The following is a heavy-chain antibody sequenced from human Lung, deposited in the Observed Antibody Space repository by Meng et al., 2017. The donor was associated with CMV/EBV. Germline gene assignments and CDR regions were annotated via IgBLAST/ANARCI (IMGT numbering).Heavy chain of an antibody. CDR1: GYSFTSYW. D-gene: IGHD6-6*01. CDR3: ARELSSSSYYYGIDV. Sequence: GGSXRLXXKGSGYSFTSYWIGWLRQMPGKGLEWMWIIYPGDSDTRYSPSFQGQVTISADKSNSSAYLQWSSLKASDTAMYNWARELSSSSYYYGIDVWGQGTXVTVSS. V-gene: IGHV5-51*01. CDR2: IYPGDSDT. J-gene: IGHJ6*02.